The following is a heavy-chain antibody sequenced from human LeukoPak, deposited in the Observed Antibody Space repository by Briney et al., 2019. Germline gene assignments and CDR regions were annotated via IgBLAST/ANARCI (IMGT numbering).Heavy chain of an antibody. CDR1: GGSISSSRHY. Sequence: TTSETLSLTCTVSGGSISSSRHYWGWIRQPPGKGLEWIGNILYSGSTNYNPSLKSRVTISVDTSKNQFSLKLSSVTAADTADYYCVRRVAGSGYRDSWGQGTLVTVSS. J-gene: IGHJ4*02. CDR2: ILYSGST. D-gene: IGHD3-22*01. CDR3: VRRVAGSGYRDS. V-gene: IGHV4-39*01.